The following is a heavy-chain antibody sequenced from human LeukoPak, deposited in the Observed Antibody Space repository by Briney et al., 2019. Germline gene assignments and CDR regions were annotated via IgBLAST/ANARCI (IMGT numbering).Heavy chain of an antibody. CDR1: GFTFDDYA. Sequence: PGGSLRLSWGASGFTFDDYAMHWVRQAPGKGLEWVSGIRWNSGSIGYADSVKGRFTISRDNAKNSLYLQMNSLRAEDTALYYCAKYSTALNSSGWYDYWGQGTLVTVSS. CDR3: AKYSTALNSSGWYDY. V-gene: IGHV3-9*01. D-gene: IGHD6-19*01. J-gene: IGHJ4*02. CDR2: IRWNSGSI.